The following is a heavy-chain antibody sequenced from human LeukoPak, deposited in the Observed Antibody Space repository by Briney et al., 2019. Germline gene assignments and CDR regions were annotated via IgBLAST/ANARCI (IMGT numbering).Heavy chain of an antibody. CDR3: ARHPFATPFDY. J-gene: IGHJ4*02. D-gene: IGHD2-15*01. V-gene: IGHV4-34*01. CDR2: INHSGST. CDR1: GGSFSSYY. Sequence: PSETLSLTCAVYGGSFSSYYWSWIRQSPGKGLEWIGEINHSGSTNYNPSLKSRVTISVDMSKNQLSLNLSSVTAADTAVYFCARHPFATPFDYWGPGTLVTVSS.